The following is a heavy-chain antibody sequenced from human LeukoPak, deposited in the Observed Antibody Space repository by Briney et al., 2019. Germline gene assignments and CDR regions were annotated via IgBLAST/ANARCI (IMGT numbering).Heavy chain of an antibody. CDR1: GFTFSNAW. Sequence: GGSLRLSCAASGFTFSNAWLSWVRQAPGKELEWVGRLKSKTDGGTTDYAAPVKGRFTISRDDSKNTLYLQMNSLKPEDTAVYYCTTDCGGDCYPGVDYWGQGTLVTVSS. CDR3: TTDCGGDCYPGVDY. CDR2: LKSKTDGGTT. J-gene: IGHJ4*02. D-gene: IGHD2-21*02. V-gene: IGHV3-15*01.